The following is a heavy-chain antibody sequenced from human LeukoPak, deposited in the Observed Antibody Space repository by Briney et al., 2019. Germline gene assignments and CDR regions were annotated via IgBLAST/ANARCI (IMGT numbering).Heavy chain of an antibody. CDR2: IRNKAKTYTT. Sequence: GGSLRLSCAAPRFSFSDNYMDWVRQAPGKGLEWVGRIRNKAKTYTTDYAASVRGRFTISRDDSKNSLYLEMNSLKTEDTAVYYCAREYYSRLDYWGQGTLVAVSS. J-gene: IGHJ4*02. D-gene: IGHD3-10*01. CDR1: RFSFSDNY. V-gene: IGHV3-72*01. CDR3: AREYYSRLDY.